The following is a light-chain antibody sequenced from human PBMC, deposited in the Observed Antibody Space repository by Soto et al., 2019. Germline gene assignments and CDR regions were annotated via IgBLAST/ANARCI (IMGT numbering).Light chain of an antibody. CDR2: DAS. CDR3: QHFDSVPCT. J-gene: IGKJ2*02. Sequence: IQMTQSPSSLSTSVGDRVTITCQASQDIKNYLIWYQHKAGRAPKLLIYDASTLETGVSSRFSGSGSGTHFTLTISSLQPEDIATYYCQHFDSVPCTFGQGTKLEMK. V-gene: IGKV1-33*01. CDR1: QDIKNY.